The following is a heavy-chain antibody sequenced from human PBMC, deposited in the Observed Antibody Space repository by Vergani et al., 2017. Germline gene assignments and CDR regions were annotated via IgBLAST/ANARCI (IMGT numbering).Heavy chain of an antibody. CDR3: AGHSXVEWLVKLGWIVP. CDR2: IYYSGST. V-gene: IGHV4-39*01. CDR1: GASIRSSNYY. J-gene: IGHJ5*02. Sequence: QLQLQESGPGLVKPSATLSLTCSVSGASIRSSNYYWGWIRQPPGKGLGWIASIYYSGSTYYNPTLKSRVTISVDTSKNQCSLKLSSVTAADTAVYFWAGHSXVEWLVKLGWIVPWGQGIRVTVSS. D-gene: IGHD6-19*01.